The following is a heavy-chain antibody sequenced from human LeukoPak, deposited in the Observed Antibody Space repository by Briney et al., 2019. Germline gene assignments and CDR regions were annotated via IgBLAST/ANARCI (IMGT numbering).Heavy chain of an antibody. CDR3: AKDSHWILFDD. J-gene: IGHJ4*02. V-gene: IGHV3-23*01. CDR2: IGGSGTRT. D-gene: IGHD2-2*03. Sequence: PGRSLRLSCEASGFTFSTYGMHWVRQAPGKGLEWVSGIGGSGTRTYYADSVKGRFTISRDNSKNTLYLQMNSLRDEDTAVYYCAKDSHWILFDDWGQGTLVTVSS. CDR1: GFTFSTYG.